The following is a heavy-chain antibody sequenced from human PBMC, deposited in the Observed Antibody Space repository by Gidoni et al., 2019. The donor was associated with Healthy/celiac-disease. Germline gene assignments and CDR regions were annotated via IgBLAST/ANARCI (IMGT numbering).Heavy chain of an antibody. J-gene: IGHJ4*02. V-gene: IGHV4-34*01. CDR2: INHSGST. Sequence: QVQLQQWGAGLLKPSETLSLTCAAYGGSFSGYYWSWIRQPPGKGLEWIGEINHSGSTNYNPSLKSRVTISVDTSKNQFSLKLSSVTAADTAVYYCARGGRQYGSGSYFLFRAFSYWGQGTLVTVSS. CDR1: GGSFSGYY. CDR3: ARGGRQYGSGSYFLFRAFSY. D-gene: IGHD3-10*01.